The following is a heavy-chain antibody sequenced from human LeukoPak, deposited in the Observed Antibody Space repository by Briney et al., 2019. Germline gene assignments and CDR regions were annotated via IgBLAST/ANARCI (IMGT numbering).Heavy chain of an antibody. CDR3: ARGGVGKIFSAFDI. CDR1: GGSLISGGYY. CDR2: IYYSGST. J-gene: IGHJ3*02. Sequence: SETLSLTCTVSGGSLISGGYYWSWIRQHPGKGREWIGYIYYSGSTYYNPSLKSRVTISVDTSKNQFYLKLSYVTAADTAVYYCARGGVGKIFSAFDIWGQGTMVTVSS. D-gene: IGHD1-26*01. V-gene: IGHV4-31*03.